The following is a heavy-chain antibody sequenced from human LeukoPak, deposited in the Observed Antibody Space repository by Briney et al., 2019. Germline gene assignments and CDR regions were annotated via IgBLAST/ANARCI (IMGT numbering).Heavy chain of an antibody. CDR1: GYTFTSYG. CDR3: AGGLRGVIITGPEAGFDP. D-gene: IGHD3-10*01. CDR2: ISAYNGNT. Sequence: GASVKVSCKASGYTFTSYGISWVRQAPGQGLEWMGWISAYNGNTNYAQKLQGRVTMTTDTSTSTAYMELRSLRSDDTAVYYCAGGLRGVIITGPEAGFDPRGQGTLVTVSS. J-gene: IGHJ5*02. V-gene: IGHV1-18*01.